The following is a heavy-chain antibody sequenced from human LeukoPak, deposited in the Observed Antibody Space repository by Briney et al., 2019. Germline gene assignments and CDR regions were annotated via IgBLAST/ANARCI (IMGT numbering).Heavy chain of an antibody. Sequence: SQTLSLTCAISGDSVSSNTAAWNWIRQSPSRGLEWLGRTYYRSKWYNDYAVSVKSRITINPDTSKNQFSLQLNSVTPEDTAVYYCARRYCSSTSCTLDYWGQGTLVTVSS. J-gene: IGHJ4*02. CDR2: TYYRSKWYN. CDR3: ARRYCSSTSCTLDY. V-gene: IGHV6-1*01. CDR1: GDSVSSNTAA. D-gene: IGHD2-2*01.